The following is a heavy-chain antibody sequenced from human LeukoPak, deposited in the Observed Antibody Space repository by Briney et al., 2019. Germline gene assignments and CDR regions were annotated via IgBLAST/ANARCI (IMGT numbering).Heavy chain of an antibody. CDR2: IYPGDSDT. CDR3: ARNSHSNGMDV. V-gene: IGHV5-51*01. CDR1: GYTFTTYW. Sequence: GESLRISCQGSGYTFTTYWIGWVRQMPGEGLEWMGIIYPGDSDTTYSPSFQGQVPFSADKSISTAYLQWRSLKASDTAMYYCARNSHSNGMDVWGQGTTVTVSS. J-gene: IGHJ6*02. D-gene: IGHD2-15*01.